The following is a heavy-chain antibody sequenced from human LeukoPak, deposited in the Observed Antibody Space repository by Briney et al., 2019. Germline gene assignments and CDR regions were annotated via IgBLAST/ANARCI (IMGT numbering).Heavy chain of an antibody. CDR1: GLTFSSYW. J-gene: IGHJ1*01. CDR2: IRQDGSEK. V-gene: IGHV3-7*01. D-gene: IGHD3-3*01. CDR3: MRQNRAYFFGH. Sequence: PGGSLRLSCAASGLTFSSYWMTWGRQAPGKGLEWVANIRQDGSEKNYVDSVKGRFTISRDNAKNSLYLQMNSLRVGDTAVYFCMRQNRAYFFGHWGQGTLVTVSS.